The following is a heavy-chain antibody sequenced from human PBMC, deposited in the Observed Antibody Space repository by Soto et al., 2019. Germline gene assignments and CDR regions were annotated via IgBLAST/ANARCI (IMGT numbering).Heavy chain of an antibody. Sequence: SVKVSCKASGGTFSSYTISWVRQAPGQGLEWMGRIIPILGIANYAQKFQGRVTITADKSTSTAYMELSSLRSEDTAVYYCARDQGYSYGYSNYYGMDVWGQGTTVTVSS. V-gene: IGHV1-69*04. CDR2: IIPILGIA. D-gene: IGHD5-18*01. CDR1: GGTFSSYT. CDR3: ARDQGYSYGYSNYYGMDV. J-gene: IGHJ6*02.